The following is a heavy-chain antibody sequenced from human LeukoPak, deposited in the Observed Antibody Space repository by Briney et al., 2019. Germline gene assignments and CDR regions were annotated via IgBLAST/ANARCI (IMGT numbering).Heavy chain of an antibody. V-gene: IGHV3-23*01. Sequence: GGSLRLSCAASGFTFSTYAMSWVRQAPGKGLEWVSTISGSGGSTYYADSVKGRFTIFRDNSKNTLYLQMNSLRAEDTAVYYCAKDSAKQDTAMAPFDYWGQGTLVIVSS. CDR1: GFTFSTYA. CDR3: AKDSAKQDTAMAPFDY. J-gene: IGHJ4*02. CDR2: ISGSGGST. D-gene: IGHD5-18*01.